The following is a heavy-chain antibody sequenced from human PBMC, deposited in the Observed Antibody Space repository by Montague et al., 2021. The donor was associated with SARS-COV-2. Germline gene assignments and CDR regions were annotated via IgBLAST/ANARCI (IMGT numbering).Heavy chain of an antibody. D-gene: IGHD1-7*01. CDR1: GGSVGSSHCY. CDR2: IYYSGXP. CDR3: ARGLYNWNYEHWFDT. Sequence: SETLSLTCTVYGGSVGSSHCYWAWNRQPPGKGLEWIGNIYYSGXPXYXXXXRRRVTIDVDASTNQFSLKLHSVTAADTAVYFCARGLYNWNYEHWFDTWGQGTLVTVSS. V-gene: IGHV4-39*01. J-gene: IGHJ5*02.